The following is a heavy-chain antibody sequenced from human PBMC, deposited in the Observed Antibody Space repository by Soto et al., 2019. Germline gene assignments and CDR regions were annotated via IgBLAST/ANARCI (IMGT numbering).Heavy chain of an antibody. J-gene: IGHJ4*02. CDR2: IYYSGST. CDR3: ARDKITGLFDY. CDR1: GGSISSGGYY. V-gene: IGHV4-31*03. D-gene: IGHD2-8*02. Sequence: SKTLSLTCTVSGGSISSGGYYWSWIRQHPGKGLEWIGYIYYSGSTNYNPSLKSRVTISVDTSKNQFSLKLTSVTAADTAVYNCARDKITGLFDYWGQGTLVTVSS.